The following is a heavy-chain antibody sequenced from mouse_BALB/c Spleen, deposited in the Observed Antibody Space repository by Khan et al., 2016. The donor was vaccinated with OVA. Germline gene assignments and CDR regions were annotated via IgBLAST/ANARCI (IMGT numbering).Heavy chain of an antibody. V-gene: IGHV9-1*02. J-gene: IGHJ1*01. CDR3: ARGDSYWYFDV. Sequence: QIQLVQSGPELKKPGETVKISCKASGYTFTNYGMNWVKQAPGKGLKWMGWINTYTGEPTYTDDFKGRFAFSLETSASTAYLQINNVKNEDMATYFCARGDSYWYFDVWGAGTTVTVSS. CDR2: INTYTGEP. CDR1: GYTFTNYG. D-gene: IGHD3-3*01.